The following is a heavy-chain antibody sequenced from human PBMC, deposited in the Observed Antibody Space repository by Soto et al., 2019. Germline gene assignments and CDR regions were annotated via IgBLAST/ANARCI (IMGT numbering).Heavy chain of an antibody. Sequence: PGGSLRLSCAGSGFTFSSYWMSWVRQAPGKGLEWVANIKQDGSEKYYVDSVKGGFTISRDNAKNSLYLQMNSLRAEDTAVYYSASTAWAYYYDRSGDYYAYYFDYWGQGTLVTVSS. V-gene: IGHV3-7*05. CDR1: GFTFSSYW. CDR2: IKQDGSEK. CDR3: ASTAWAYYYDRSGDYYAYYFDY. J-gene: IGHJ4*02. D-gene: IGHD3-22*01.